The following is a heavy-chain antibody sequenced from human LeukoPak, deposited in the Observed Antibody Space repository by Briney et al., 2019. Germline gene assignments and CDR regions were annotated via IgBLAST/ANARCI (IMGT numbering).Heavy chain of an antibody. CDR1: GFNFRTYG. V-gene: IGHV3-30*02. CDR2: IHHDGNNK. Sequence: GGSLRLSCAASGFNFRTYGMHWVRQAPGKGLEWVAVIHHDGNNKYYADSVKGRFTISRDNSKNTVYLQMNSLGAEDTAVYSRAGGFGSSVRKSAFDIWGQGTMVIVSS. J-gene: IGHJ3*02. D-gene: IGHD6-6*01. CDR3: AGGFGSSVRKSAFDI.